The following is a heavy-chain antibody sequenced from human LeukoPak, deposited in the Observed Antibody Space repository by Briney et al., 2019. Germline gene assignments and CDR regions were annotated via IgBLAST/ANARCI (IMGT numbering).Heavy chain of an antibody. D-gene: IGHD2-15*01. CDR2: INWNGDST. J-gene: IGHJ4*02. CDR1: GFTFDDYG. V-gene: IGHV3-20*04. CDR3: AAQPCSVGRCYLDY. Sequence: PGGSLRLSCTVSGFTFDDYGMTWVRQAPGKGLEWVSTINWNGDSTGYADSVKGRFTISRDNAKNSLYLQMNSLRAEDTAVYYCAAQPCSVGRCYLDYWGQGTLVTVSS.